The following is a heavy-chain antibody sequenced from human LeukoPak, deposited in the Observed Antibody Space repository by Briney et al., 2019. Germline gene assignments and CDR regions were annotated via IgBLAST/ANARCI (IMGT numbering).Heavy chain of an antibody. D-gene: IGHD3-10*01. J-gene: IGHJ5*02. CDR2: INTNTGNP. CDR1: GYTFTSYA. Sequence: ASVKVSCKASGYTFTSYAMNWVRQAPGQGLEWMGWINTNTGNPTYAQGFTGRFVFSLDTSVSTAYLQISSLKAEDTAVYYCAREFLWFGELRSYNWFDPWGQGTLVTVSS. CDR3: AREFLWFGELRSYNWFDP. V-gene: IGHV7-4-1*02.